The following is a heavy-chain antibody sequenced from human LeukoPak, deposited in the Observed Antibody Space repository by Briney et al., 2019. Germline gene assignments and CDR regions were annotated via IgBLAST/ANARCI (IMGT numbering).Heavy chain of an antibody. CDR2: IYHSGST. CDR1: GGSISSGGYS. Sequence: SETLSLTCAVSGGSISSGGYSWSWIRQPPGKGLEWIGYIYHSGSTYYNPSLKSRVTISVDRSKNQFSLKLTSVTAADTAVYYCAKDDRALSHYYYYYMDVWGKGTTVTVSS. J-gene: IGHJ6*03. CDR3: AKDDRALSHYYYYYMDV. V-gene: IGHV4-30-2*02. D-gene: IGHD1-14*01.